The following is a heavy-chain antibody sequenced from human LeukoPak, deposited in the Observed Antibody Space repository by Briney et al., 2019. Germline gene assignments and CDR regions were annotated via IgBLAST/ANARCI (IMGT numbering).Heavy chain of an antibody. CDR2: ISSSGSTK. CDR1: GFTVSSNY. J-gene: IGHJ4*02. Sequence: GGSLRLSCAASGFTVSSNYMSWVRQAPGKGLEWVSYISSSGSTKYYADSVKGRFTISRDNARNSLYLQMNSLRAEDTAVYFCARGGLSIMGYWGQGTLVTVSS. CDR3: ARGGLSIMGY. V-gene: IGHV3-11*01. D-gene: IGHD2/OR15-2a*01.